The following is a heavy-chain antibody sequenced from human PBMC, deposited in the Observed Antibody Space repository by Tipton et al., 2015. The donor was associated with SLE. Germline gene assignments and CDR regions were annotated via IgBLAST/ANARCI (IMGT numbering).Heavy chain of an antibody. CDR2: INHSGST. CDR1: GGSFSGYY. J-gene: IGHJ6*02. Sequence: LRLSCAVYGGSFSGYYWSWIRQPPGKGLEWIGEINHSGSTNYNPSLKSRVTISVDTSKNQFSLKLSSVTAADTAVYYCARDTGGDYPYYYYGMDVWGQGTTVTVSS. CDR3: ARDTGGDYPYYYYGMDV. V-gene: IGHV4-34*01. D-gene: IGHD4-17*01.